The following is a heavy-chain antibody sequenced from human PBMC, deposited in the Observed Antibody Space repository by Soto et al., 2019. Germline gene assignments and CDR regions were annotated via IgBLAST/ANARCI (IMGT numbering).Heavy chain of an antibody. CDR2: IYYSGST. V-gene: IGHV4-59*01. Sequence: QVQLQESGPGLVKPSETLSLTCTVSGGSISSYYWSWIRQPPGKGLEWIGYIYYSGSTNYNPSLKSRVTISVDTSKNQFSLKLSSVTAADTAVYYCARAEDGSGYLPIDYWGQGTLVTVSS. D-gene: IGHD3-22*01. CDR3: ARAEDGSGYLPIDY. CDR1: GGSISSYY. J-gene: IGHJ4*02.